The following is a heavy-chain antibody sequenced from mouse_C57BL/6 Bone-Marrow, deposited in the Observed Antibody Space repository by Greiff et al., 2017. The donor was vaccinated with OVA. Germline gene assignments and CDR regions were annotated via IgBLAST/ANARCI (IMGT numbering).Heavy chain of an antibody. CDR1: GYTFTSYG. CDR3: ARKDYSNYEGYFDV. D-gene: IGHD2-5*01. J-gene: IGHJ1*03. CDR2: IYPRSGNT. V-gene: IGHV1-81*01. Sequence: VQLKESGAELARPGASVKLSCKASGYTFTSYGISWVKQRTGQGLEWIGEIYPRSGNTYYNEKFKGKATLTADKSSSTAYMELRSLTSEDSAVYFCARKDYSNYEGYFDVWGTGTTVTVSS.